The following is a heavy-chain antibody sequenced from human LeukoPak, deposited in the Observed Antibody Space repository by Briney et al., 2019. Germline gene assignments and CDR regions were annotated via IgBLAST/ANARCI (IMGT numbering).Heavy chain of an antibody. Sequence: PGGSLRLSCAASGFTFSSYSMNWVRQAPGKGLEWVSSISSSSSYIYYADSVKGRFTISRDNAKNSLYLQMNSLRAEDTAVYYCASSVVPAAPPYYYYYMDVWGKGTTVTVSS. D-gene: IGHD2-2*01. CDR1: GFTFSSYS. V-gene: IGHV3-21*01. J-gene: IGHJ6*03. CDR2: ISSSSSYI. CDR3: ASSVVPAAPPYYYYYMDV.